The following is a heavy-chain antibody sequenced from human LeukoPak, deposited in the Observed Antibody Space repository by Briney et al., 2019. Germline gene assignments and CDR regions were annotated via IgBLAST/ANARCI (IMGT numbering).Heavy chain of an antibody. D-gene: IGHD6-13*01. V-gene: IGHV3-11*04. J-gene: IGHJ4*02. CDR2: ISGSGSTR. Sequence: PGGSLRLSCAASGVTFSDYYMSWIRQAPGKGLEWVSYISGSGSTRYHADSVKGRFTISRDNAKNTLYLQMNSLRAEDTAVYYCARVSSSSWWALDYWGQGTLVTVSS. CDR1: GVTFSDYY. CDR3: ARVSSSSWWALDY.